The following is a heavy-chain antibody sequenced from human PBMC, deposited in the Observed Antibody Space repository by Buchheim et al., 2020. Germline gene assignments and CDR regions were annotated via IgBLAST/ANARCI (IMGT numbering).Heavy chain of an antibody. CDR2: ISSSGSTI. Sequence: EVQLVESGGGLVQPGGSLRLSCAASGFTFSSYEMNWVRQAPGKGLEWVSYISSSGSTIYYADSVKGRFTISRDNAKKSLYLQMNSLRAEDTAVYYCARGHTNGPWYGYWFDPWGQGTL. D-gene: IGHD2-8*01. CDR3: ARGHTNGPWYGYWFDP. CDR1: GFTFSSYE. J-gene: IGHJ5*02. V-gene: IGHV3-48*03.